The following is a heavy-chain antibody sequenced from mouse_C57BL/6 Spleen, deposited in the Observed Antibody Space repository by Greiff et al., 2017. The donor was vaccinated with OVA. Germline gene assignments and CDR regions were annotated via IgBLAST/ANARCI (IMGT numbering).Heavy chain of an antibody. Sequence: QVQLQQPGTELVKPGASVKLSCKASGYTFTSYWMHWVKQRPGQGLEWIGNINPSNGGTNYNEKFKSKATLTVDKSSSTAYMQLSRLTSEDSAVYYCARAHYYGSGAYYFDYWGQGTTLTVSS. CDR1: GYTFTSYW. V-gene: IGHV1-53*01. CDR3: ARAHYYGSGAYYFDY. D-gene: IGHD1-1*01. J-gene: IGHJ2*01. CDR2: INPSNGGT.